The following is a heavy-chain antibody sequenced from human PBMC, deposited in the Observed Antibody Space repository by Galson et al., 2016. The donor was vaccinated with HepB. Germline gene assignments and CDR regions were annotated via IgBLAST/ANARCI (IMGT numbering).Heavy chain of an antibody. J-gene: IGHJ1*01. D-gene: IGHD2/OR15-2a*01. V-gene: IGHV3-48*02. CDR1: GFSFASYG. CDR2: VSSSGDII. Sequence: SLRLSCAASGFSFASYGMSWVRQAPGKGLEWISFVSSSGDIIHYADSVKGRFTISRDNAKNALYLQMNSLRDEDMAVYYCARHPEVNIILQPWGQGTLVTVSS. CDR3: ARHPEVNIILQP.